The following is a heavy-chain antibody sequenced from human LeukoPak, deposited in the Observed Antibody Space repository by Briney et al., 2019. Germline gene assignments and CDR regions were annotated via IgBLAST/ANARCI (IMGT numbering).Heavy chain of an antibody. J-gene: IGHJ4*02. CDR2: TYYRSQWYY. CDR3: ARERSSWYYLDY. V-gene: IGHV6-1*01. Sequence: SQALSLTCVISGDSVSSNIATWNWIRQSPSRGLEWLGRTYYRSQWYYDYAVSVICRITINPDTSKNQFSLQLSSVTPEDTAVYFCARERSSWYYLDYWGQGMLVTVSS. D-gene: IGHD6-13*01. CDR1: GDSVSSNIAT.